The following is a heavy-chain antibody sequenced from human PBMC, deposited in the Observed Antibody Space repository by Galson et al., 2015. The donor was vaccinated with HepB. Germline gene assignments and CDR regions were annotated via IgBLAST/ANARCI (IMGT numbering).Heavy chain of an antibody. Sequence: CAISGDSVSSNSAAWNWIGQSPSRGLEWLGRTYYRSKWYNDYAVSVKSRITINPDTSKNQFSLQLNSVTPEDTAVYYCARDVTRRPPSSSSWYYYYYGMDVWGQGTTVTVSS. CDR3: ARDVTRRPPSSSSWYYYYYGMDV. D-gene: IGHD6-13*01. V-gene: IGHV6-1*01. J-gene: IGHJ6*02. CDR2: TYYRSKWYN. CDR1: GDSVSSNSAA.